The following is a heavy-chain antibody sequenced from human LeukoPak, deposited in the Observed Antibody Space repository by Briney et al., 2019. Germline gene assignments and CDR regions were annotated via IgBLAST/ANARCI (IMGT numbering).Heavy chain of an antibody. CDR3: ARQPHAFDNWFDP. D-gene: IGHD3-10*01. V-gene: IGHV4-39*01. Sequence: SETLSLTCTVSGGSISSGSYYWGWIRQPPGKGLEWIGNIHYSGITYYNPSLKSRVTISVDTSKNQFSLKLTSVTAADTAVYYCARQPHAFDNWFDPWGQGTLVTVSS. CDR1: GGSISSGSYY. CDR2: IHYSGIT. J-gene: IGHJ5*02.